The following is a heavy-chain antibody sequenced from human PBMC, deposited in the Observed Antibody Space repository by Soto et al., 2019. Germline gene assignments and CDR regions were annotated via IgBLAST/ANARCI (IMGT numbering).Heavy chain of an antibody. D-gene: IGHD3-10*01. Sequence: GGSLRLSCVASGFTFSGSWMSWVRQAPGTGLEWVAIINLGGSAKYYVDSVKGRFTISRDNAKNSLYLEMGSLRNDDTALYYCARDPAFGALDYWGQGTLVTVSS. CDR3: ARDPAFGALDY. J-gene: IGHJ4*02. CDR1: GFTFSGSW. CDR2: INLGGSAK. V-gene: IGHV3-7*01.